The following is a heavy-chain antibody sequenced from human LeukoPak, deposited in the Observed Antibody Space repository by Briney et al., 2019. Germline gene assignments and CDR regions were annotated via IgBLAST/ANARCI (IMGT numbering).Heavy chain of an antibody. D-gene: IGHD5-24*01. CDR3: ARAVGYKGFLDY. V-gene: IGHV1-69*06. Sequence: SVKVSCKASGGTFSSYAISWVRQAPGQGLEWMGGIIPIFGTANYAQKFQGRVTITADKSTSTAYMELSSLRSEDTAVYYCARAVGYKGFLDYWGHGTLVTVSS. CDR1: GGTFSSYA. J-gene: IGHJ4*01. CDR2: IIPIFGTA.